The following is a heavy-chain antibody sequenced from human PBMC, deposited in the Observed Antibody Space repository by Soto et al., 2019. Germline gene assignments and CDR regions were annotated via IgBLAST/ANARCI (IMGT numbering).Heavy chain of an antibody. D-gene: IGHD1-26*01. Sequence: EVQLVESGGGLVQPGGSLRLSCAASGFTFSSYWMTWVRQAPGKGLEWVANIKQDGSEKYYVDSVKGRFTISRDNAKNSLYLQMNSLRAEDTAVYYCAGGTASGSYFLDYWGQGTLVTVSS. CDR2: IKQDGSEK. J-gene: IGHJ4*02. CDR1: GFTFSSYW. CDR3: AGGTASGSYFLDY. V-gene: IGHV3-7*01.